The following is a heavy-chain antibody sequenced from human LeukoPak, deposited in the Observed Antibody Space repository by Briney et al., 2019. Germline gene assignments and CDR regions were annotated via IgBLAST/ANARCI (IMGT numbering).Heavy chain of an antibody. CDR2: INPNSGGT. J-gene: IGHJ4*02. D-gene: IGHD5-18*01. V-gene: IGHV1-2*06. CDR3: ARIQPGSGDFDY. Sequence: GASVKVSCKASGYTFTSYYMHWVRQAPGQGLEWMGRINPNSGGTNYAQKFQGRVTMTRDTSISTAYMELSRLRSDDTAVYYCARIQPGSGDFDYWGQGTLVTVSS. CDR1: GYTFTSYY.